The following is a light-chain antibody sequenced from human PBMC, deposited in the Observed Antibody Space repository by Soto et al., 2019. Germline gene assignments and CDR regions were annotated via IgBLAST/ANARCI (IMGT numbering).Light chain of an antibody. CDR2: EGS. J-gene: IGLJ1*01. CDR1: SSDVGSYNL. V-gene: IGLV2-23*01. CDR3: CSYAGNYV. Sequence: QSALTQPAPVSGSPGQSITISCTGTSSDVGSYNLVSWYQQHPGKAPKLMIYEGSKRPSGVSNRFSGSKSGNTASLTISGLQAEDEADYYCCSYAGNYVFGTGTKLTVL.